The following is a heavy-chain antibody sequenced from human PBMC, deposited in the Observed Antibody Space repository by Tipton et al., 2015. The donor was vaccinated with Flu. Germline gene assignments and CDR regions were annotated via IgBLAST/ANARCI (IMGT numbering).Heavy chain of an antibody. V-gene: IGHV4-59*01. D-gene: IGHD2-2*01. CDR1: RDSMRSDYF. CDR2: VYYSGST. CDR3: ARDPSLGMPEYLDS. Sequence: TLSLTCTVSRDSMRSDYFWGWIRQSPVKGLEWIGFVYYSGSTDYTDYSPSFKSRVTISVDPSKNQFSLRLSSVTAADTAMYFCARDPSLGMPEYLDSWGQGTLVTVSS. J-gene: IGHJ4*02.